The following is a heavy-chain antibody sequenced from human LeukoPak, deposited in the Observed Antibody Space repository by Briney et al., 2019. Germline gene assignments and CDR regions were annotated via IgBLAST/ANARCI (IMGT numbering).Heavy chain of an antibody. CDR1: GLISSNYE. D-gene: IGHD6-13*01. V-gene: IGHV3-48*03. CDR2: ISDHGKSR. Sequence: PGGSLRLSCAASGLISSNYEMNWVRQTPGKGLEWVSYISDHGKSRNYVDSVKGRFAISRDNAKNSLYLQMNSLRVEDTAVYFCARARIAAPLLDYWGQGSLVTVSP. CDR3: ARARIAAPLLDY. J-gene: IGHJ4*02.